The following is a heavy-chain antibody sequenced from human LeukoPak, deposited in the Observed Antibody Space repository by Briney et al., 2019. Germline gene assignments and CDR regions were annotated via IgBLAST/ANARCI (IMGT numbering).Heavy chain of an antibody. J-gene: IGHJ5*02. Sequence: SETLSLTCAVYGGSFSGYYWSWIRQPPGKGLEWIGEINHSGSTNYNPSLKSRVTISVDTSKNQFSLKLSSVTVADTAVYYCARGGGRFDPWGQGTLVTVSS. CDR1: GGSFSGYY. V-gene: IGHV4-34*01. CDR2: INHSGST. CDR3: ARGGGRFDP.